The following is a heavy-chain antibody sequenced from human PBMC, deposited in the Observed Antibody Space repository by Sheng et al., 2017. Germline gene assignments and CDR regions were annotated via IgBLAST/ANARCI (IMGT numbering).Heavy chain of an antibody. CDR3: ARAEADPSNYYMDV. CDR1: GFSISDHY. V-gene: IGHV3-72*01. Sequence: EVQLVESGGALVQPGGSLRLSCAAFGFSISDHYMDWVRQAPGKGLEWVGRTRNKANGHTTEYAASVKGRFTISRDDSENSMYLQMNSLKTEDTALYYCARAEADPSNYYMDVWGKGTTVTVS. CDR2: TRNKANGHTT. J-gene: IGHJ6*03. D-gene: IGHD2-15*01.